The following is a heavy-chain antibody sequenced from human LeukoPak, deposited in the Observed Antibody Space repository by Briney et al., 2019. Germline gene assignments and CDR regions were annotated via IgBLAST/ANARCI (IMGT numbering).Heavy chain of an antibody. J-gene: IGHJ5*02. CDR2: ISPYNGDR. CDR1: GYTFTNYA. V-gene: IGHV1-18*01. D-gene: IGHD3-16*02. CDR3: ARLRLGELPLGFDP. Sequence: GASVKVSCKASGYTFTNYAITWVRQAPGQGPEWMGWISPYNGDRRDALKFQDRVTMTTDTSTTTAYMELRSLKSDDTAVYYCARLRLGELPLGFDPWGQGTLVTVSS.